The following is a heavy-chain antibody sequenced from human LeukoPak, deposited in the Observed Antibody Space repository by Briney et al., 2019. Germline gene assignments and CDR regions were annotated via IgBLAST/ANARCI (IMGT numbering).Heavy chain of an antibody. D-gene: IGHD5-12*01. V-gene: IGHV4-59*08. J-gene: IGHJ4*02. CDR3: ARGSARMVANPLFDY. CDR2: IYYSGST. Sequence: SETLSLTCTVSGGSISSYYWSWIRQPPGKGLEWIGYIYYSGSTNYNPSLKSRVTMSVDTSKNQFSLSLSSVTAADTAVYYCARGSARMVANPLFDYWGRGTLVTVSS. CDR1: GGSISSYY.